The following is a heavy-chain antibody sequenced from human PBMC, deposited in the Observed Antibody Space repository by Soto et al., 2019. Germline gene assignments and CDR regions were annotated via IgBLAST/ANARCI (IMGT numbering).Heavy chain of an antibody. D-gene: IGHD3-9*01. J-gene: IGHJ3*02. CDR1: GGSVGTGAYY. Sequence: SETLSLTCHVSGGSVGTGAYYWSWIRQPPGKGLEWIGYTLYSGSPNYNPSLQSLQSRVTISVDTSRNQFSLRLTSVTAADTALYYCARHDYYHRTFDIWGQGTLVTVSS. CDR3: ARHDYYHRTFDI. CDR2: TLYSGSP. V-gene: IGHV4-61*08.